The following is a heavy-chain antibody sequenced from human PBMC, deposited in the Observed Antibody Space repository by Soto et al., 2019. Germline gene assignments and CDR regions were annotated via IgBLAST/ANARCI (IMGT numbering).Heavy chain of an antibody. CDR2: IIPIFGTA. CDR3: ARDPGITMVRGVIITLTPNWFDP. D-gene: IGHD3-10*01. CDR1: GGTFSSYA. Sequence: SVKVSCKSSGGTFSSYAISWVRQAPGQGLEWMGGIIPIFGTANYAQKFQGRVTITADESTSTAYMELSSLRSEDTAVYYCARDPGITMVRGVIITLTPNWFDPWGQGTLVTVSS. J-gene: IGHJ5*02. V-gene: IGHV1-69*13.